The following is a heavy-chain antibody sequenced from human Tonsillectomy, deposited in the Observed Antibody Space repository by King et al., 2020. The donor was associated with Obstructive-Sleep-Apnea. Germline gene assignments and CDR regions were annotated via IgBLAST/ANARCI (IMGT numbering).Heavy chain of an antibody. CDR3: ARLRYNTNGYYYGDY. CDR2: IEPSDSYT. J-gene: IGHJ4*02. CDR1: GYSYNNYW. Sequence: QLVQSGAEVKKPGEYLRIYCKGSGYSYNNYWSTWVRQMPGKGLEWMGRIEPSDSYTNYSQSFQGHVTISADKSISTAYLQWSSLKASDTAMFYCARLRYNTNGYYYGDYWGQGTLVTVSS. D-gene: IGHD3-22*01. V-gene: IGHV5-10-1*01.